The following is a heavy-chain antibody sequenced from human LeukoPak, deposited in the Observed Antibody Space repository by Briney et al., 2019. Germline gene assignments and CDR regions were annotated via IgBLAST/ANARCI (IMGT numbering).Heavy chain of an antibody. CDR3: ARDRAFYCGGDCPEPFDY. D-gene: IGHD2-21*02. CDR1: GVSISSSSYY. CDR2: IYTSGST. Sequence: PSETLSLTCTVSGVSISSSSYYWGWIRQPPGKGLEWIGRIYTSGSTNYNPSLKSRVTMSVDTSKNQFSLKLSSVTAADTAVYYCARDRAFYCGGDCPEPFDYWGQGTLVTVSS. J-gene: IGHJ4*02. V-gene: IGHV4-39*07.